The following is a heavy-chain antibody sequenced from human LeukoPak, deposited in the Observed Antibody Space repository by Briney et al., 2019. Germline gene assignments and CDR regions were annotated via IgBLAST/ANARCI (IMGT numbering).Heavy chain of an antibody. J-gene: IGHJ4*02. Sequence: GASVKVSCKASGYAFTSYGISWVRQAPGQGLEWMGWISEYNGNTNYAQKFQGTVTMTTDTSTSTAYMELRSLRSDDTAVYYCARVPPYCSTTTCYAPFDYWGQGTLVTVSS. CDR2: ISEYNGNT. D-gene: IGHD2-2*01. CDR1: GYAFTSYG. CDR3: ARVPPYCSTTTCYAPFDY. V-gene: IGHV1-18*01.